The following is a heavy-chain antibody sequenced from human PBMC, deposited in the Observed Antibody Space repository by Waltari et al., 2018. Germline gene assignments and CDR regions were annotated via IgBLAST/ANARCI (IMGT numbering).Heavy chain of an antibody. Sequence: QVQLQESGPGLVKPSETLSLTCAVSGYSISSGYYWGWIRQPPGQGLEWIGSIYHSGSTYYNPSLKSRVTISVDTSKNQFSLKLSSVTAADTAVYYCARGNWRRRDYGDYKAFDIWGQGTMVTVSS. CDR2: IYHSGST. CDR3: ARGNWRRRDYGDYKAFDI. D-gene: IGHD4-17*01. J-gene: IGHJ3*02. CDR1: GYSISSGYY. V-gene: IGHV4-38-2*01.